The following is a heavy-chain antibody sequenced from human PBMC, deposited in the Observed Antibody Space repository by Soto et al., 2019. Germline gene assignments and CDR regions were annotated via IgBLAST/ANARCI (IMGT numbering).Heavy chain of an antibody. D-gene: IGHD5-18*01. V-gene: IGHV1-3*01. CDR1: GYTFTSYA. CDR2: INAGNGNT. J-gene: IGHJ6*02. Sequence: GASVKVSCKASGYTFTSYAMRWVRQAPGQRLEWMGWINAGNGNTKYSQKLQGRVTITRDTSASTAYMELSSLRSEDTAVYYCARDGPDDSYGFIGARYYYYGMDVWGQGTTVTVSS. CDR3: ARDGPDDSYGFIGARYYYYGMDV.